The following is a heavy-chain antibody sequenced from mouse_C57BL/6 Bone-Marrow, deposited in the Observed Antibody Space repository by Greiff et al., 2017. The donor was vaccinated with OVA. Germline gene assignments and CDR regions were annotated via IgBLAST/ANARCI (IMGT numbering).Heavy chain of an antibody. Sequence: QVQLKQSGAELAKPGASVKLSCKASGYTFTSYWMHWVKQRPGQGLEWIGYINPSSGYTKYNQKFKDKATLTADKSSSTAYMQLSSLTYEDSAVYYCARGPRDRRLRRYFDYWGQGTTLTVSS. CDR3: ARGPRDRRLRRYFDY. V-gene: IGHV1-7*01. D-gene: IGHD1-1*01. CDR1: GYTFTSYW. J-gene: IGHJ2*01. CDR2: INPSSGYT.